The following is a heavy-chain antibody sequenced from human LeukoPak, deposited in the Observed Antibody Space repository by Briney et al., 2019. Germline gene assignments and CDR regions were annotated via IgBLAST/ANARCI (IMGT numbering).Heavy chain of an antibody. V-gene: IGHV1-2*02. Sequence: ASVKVSCKASGYTFTGYYVHWVRQAPGQGLEWMGWINPNSGGTNYAQKFQGRVTMTRDTSISTAYMELSRLRSDDTAVYCCASWYYYGSGSYYTDYYFDYWGQGTLVTVSS. J-gene: IGHJ4*02. D-gene: IGHD3-10*01. CDR1: GYTFTGYY. CDR2: INPNSGGT. CDR3: ASWYYYGSGSYYTDYYFDY.